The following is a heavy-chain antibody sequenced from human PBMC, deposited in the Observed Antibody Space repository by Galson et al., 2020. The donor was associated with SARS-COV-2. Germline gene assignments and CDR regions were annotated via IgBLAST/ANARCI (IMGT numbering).Heavy chain of an antibody. CDR3: TTAQVQYDYVWVSYRYLPDFDY. J-gene: IGHJ4*02. CDR2: IKSKTDGGTT. CDR1: GFTFSNAW. D-gene: IGHD3-16*02. V-gene: IGHV3-15*01. Sequence: TGRYLRLSCAASGFTFSNAWMSWVRQAPGKGLEWVGRIKSKTDGGTTDYAAPVKGRFTISRDDSKNTLYLQMNSLKTEDTAVYYCTTAQVQYDYVWVSYRYLPDFDYWGQGTLVTVSS.